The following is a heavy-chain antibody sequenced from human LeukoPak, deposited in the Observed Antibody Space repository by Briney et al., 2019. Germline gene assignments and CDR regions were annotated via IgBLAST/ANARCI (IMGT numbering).Heavy chain of an antibody. CDR1: GGSISHYF. Sequence: SETLSLTCTVSGGSISHYFWSWIRQPPGKALEWIGYIYYSGSTNYNPSLKSRVTISVDPSKNQFSLKLSSVTAADTAVYYCARVSSITMVRGVFDYWGQGTLVTVSS. CDR3: ARVSSITMVRGVFDY. V-gene: IGHV4-59*01. CDR2: IYYSGST. D-gene: IGHD3-10*01. J-gene: IGHJ4*02.